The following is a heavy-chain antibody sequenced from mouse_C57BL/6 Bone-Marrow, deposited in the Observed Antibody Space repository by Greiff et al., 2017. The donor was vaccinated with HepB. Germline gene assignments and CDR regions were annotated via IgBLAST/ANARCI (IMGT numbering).Heavy chain of an antibody. CDR1: GFSLTSYG. D-gene: IGHD2-4*01. V-gene: IGHV2-6-1*01. J-gene: IGHJ4*01. CDR2: IWSDGST. CDR3: ARHYDYDEGYAMDY. Sequence: VKLVESGPGLVAPSQSLSITCTVSGFSLTSYGVHWVRQPPGKGLEWLVVIWSDGSTTYNSALKSRLSISKDNSKIQVFLKMNSLQTDDTAMYYCARHYDYDEGYAMDYWGQGTSVTVSS.